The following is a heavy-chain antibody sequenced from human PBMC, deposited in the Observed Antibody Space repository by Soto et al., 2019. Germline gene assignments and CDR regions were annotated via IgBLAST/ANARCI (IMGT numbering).Heavy chain of an antibody. CDR3: ARWGARYSSGWYLTDY. D-gene: IGHD6-19*01. CDR2: MNPNSGNT. V-gene: IGHV1-8*01. Sequence: QVQLVQSGAEVKKPGASVKVSCKASGYTFTSYDINWVRQATGQGLEWMGWMNPNSGNTGYAQKFQGRVTMTRNTXIXXAYMELSRLRSEDTAVYYCARWGARYSSGWYLTDYWGQGTLVTVSS. CDR1: GYTFTSYD. J-gene: IGHJ4*02.